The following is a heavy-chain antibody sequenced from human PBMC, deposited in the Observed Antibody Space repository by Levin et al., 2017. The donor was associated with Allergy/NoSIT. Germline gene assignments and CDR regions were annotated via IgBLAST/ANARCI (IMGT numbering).Heavy chain of an antibody. J-gene: IGHJ3*02. V-gene: IGHV1-2*02. CDR3: ARDLRSPGGVGVTFDI. CDR1: GYTFTGYY. D-gene: IGHD3-16*01. Sequence: GASVKVSCKASGYTFTGYYMHWVRQAPGQGLEWMGWINPNSGGTNYAQKFQGRVTMTRDTSISTAYMELSRLRSDDTAVYYCARDLRSPGGVGVTFDIWGQGTMVTVSS. CDR2: INPNSGGT.